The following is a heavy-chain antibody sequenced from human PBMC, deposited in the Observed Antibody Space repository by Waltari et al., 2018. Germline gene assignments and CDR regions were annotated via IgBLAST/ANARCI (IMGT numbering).Heavy chain of an antibody. CDR2: INQDGSET. CDR1: GFTFDSYW. J-gene: IGHJ4*02. CDR3: ATYPFDY. V-gene: IGHV3-7*01. Sequence: EGRLVESGGGLSQPGGSLRLSCAASGFTFDSYWMTWVRQAPGKGLEWVANINQDGSETYYVDSVKGRFTISTDNAKTSLYLQMNSLKAEDTAIYYCATYPFDYWGQGTLVTVSS.